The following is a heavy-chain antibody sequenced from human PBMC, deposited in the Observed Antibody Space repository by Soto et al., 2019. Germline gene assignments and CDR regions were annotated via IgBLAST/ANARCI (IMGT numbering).Heavy chain of an antibody. CDR3: ERDCGSNSCYDVFDY. V-gene: IGHV4-4*07. J-gene: IGHJ4*02. CDR1: GGYISSYY. CDR2: IYTSGST. D-gene: IGHD2-2*01. Sequence: SETMPLTCTVSGGYISSYYWSRIRQPTGKGLEWIGRIYTSGSTNYNPSFKSRVTMSVDTSKNQFSLKLSSVTAADTAVYYCERDCGSNSCYDVFDYWGQGTLVTGSS.